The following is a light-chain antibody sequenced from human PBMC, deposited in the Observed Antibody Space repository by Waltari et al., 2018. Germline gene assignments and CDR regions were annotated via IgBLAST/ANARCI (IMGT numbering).Light chain of an antibody. CDR2: DVN. CDR1: RREAGGYTY. Sequence: QSALTQPAPVPGSPGPPITLPCRATRREAGGYTYFPWYQQHPSKSPKVMIYDVNTRPSWVSDRFSGSKSGNTASLTISGLQAEDEADYYCCSYSSSRSAVFGGGTKLTVL. J-gene: IGLJ2*01. V-gene: IGLV2-14*03. CDR3: CSYSSSRSAV.